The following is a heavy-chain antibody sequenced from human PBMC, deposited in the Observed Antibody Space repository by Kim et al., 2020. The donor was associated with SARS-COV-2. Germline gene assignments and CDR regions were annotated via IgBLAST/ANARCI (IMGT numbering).Heavy chain of an antibody. J-gene: IGHJ4*02. V-gene: IGHV4-34*01. CDR3: ARLEMATITPFDY. D-gene: IGHD5-12*01. CDR2: INHSGST. CDR1: GGSFSGYY. Sequence: SETLSLTCAVYGGSFSGYYWSWIRQPPGKGLEWIGEINHSGSTNYNPSLKSRVTISVDTSKNQFSLKLSSVTAADTAVYYCARLEMATITPFDYWGQGTLVTVSS.